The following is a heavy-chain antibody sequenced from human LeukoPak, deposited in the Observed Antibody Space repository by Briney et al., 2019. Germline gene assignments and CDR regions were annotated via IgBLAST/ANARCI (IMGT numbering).Heavy chain of an antibody. V-gene: IGHV3-48*01. J-gene: IGHJ4*02. Sequence: GGSLRLSCAASGFTFNNYYMNWVRQAPGKGLEWVSYISSSSSTIYYADSVKGRFTISRDNAKNSLYLQMNSLRAEDTAVYYCASPGRAGTTLPFDYWGQGTLVTVSA. D-gene: IGHD1-1*01. CDR2: ISSSSSTI. CDR3: ASPGRAGTTLPFDY. CDR1: GFTFNNYY.